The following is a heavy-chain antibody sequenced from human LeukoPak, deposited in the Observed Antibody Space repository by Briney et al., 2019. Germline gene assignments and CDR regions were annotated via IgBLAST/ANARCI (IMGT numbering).Heavy chain of an antibody. J-gene: IGHJ4*02. D-gene: IGHD6-19*01. CDR3: AKDQYSSGWYYFDY. CDR2: ISSSGSTI. Sequence: GGSLRLSCVASGFTFRSYEMNWVRQAPGKGLEWVSYISSSGSTIYYADSVKGRFTISRDNAKNSLYLQMNSLRAEDTAVYYCAKDQYSSGWYYFDYWGQGTLVTVSS. V-gene: IGHV3-48*03. CDR1: GFTFRSYE.